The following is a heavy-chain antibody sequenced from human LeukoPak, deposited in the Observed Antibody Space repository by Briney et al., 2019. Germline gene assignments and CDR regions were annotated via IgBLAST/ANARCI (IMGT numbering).Heavy chain of an antibody. J-gene: IGHJ5*01. D-gene: IGHD6-13*01. V-gene: IGHV3-33*01. CDR1: GFTFSSYG. CDR3: ARTTGTPEAGILDS. CDR2: IWYDGSNR. Sequence: GGSLRLSCAASGFTFSSYGMHWVRQAPGKGLEWVAIIWYDGSNRYYADAVTGRFTVSKDNSKNTLYLQMNSLGAEDTAMYYCARTTGTPEAGILDSWGRGTLVTVSS.